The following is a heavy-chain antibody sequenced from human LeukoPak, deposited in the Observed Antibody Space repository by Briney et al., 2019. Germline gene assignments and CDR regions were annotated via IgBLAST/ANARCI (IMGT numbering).Heavy chain of an antibody. D-gene: IGHD6-13*01. CDR3: AKDYKSSSWYWEIAEQDMTYFDY. CDR1: EFTFSTYV. J-gene: IGHJ4*02. Sequence: GGSLRLSCAASEFTFSTYVMHWVRQAPGKGLEWVTFLKYDGGDGSEKFYADSVKGRFTISRDNSKNTVYLQMNSLRAEDTAVYYCAKDYKSSSWYWEIAEQDMTYFDYWGQGTLVTVSS. V-gene: IGHV3-30*02. CDR2: LKYDGGDGSEK.